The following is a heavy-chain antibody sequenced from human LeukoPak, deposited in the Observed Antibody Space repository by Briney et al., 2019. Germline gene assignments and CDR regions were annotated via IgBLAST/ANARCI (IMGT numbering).Heavy chain of an antibody. Sequence: GRFTISRDNAKNSLYLQMSSLRAEDTAIYYCVRGIGSSSSLWGQGTLVTVSS. D-gene: IGHD6-6*01. CDR3: VRGIGSSSSL. J-gene: IGHJ4*02. V-gene: IGHV3-11*06.